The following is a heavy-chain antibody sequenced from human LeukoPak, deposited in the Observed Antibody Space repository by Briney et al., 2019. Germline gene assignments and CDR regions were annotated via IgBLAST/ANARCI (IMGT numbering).Heavy chain of an antibody. CDR3: ARGRLLRFFDY. V-gene: IGHV3-30*02. Sequence: PGGSLGLSCEASGFTFSIYGMHWVRQAPGKGLEWVSFIRNDGSNEYYADSVKGRFTISRDNSKNTLYLQMNSLRTEDTAVYYCARGRLLRFFDYWGQGTLVTVSS. CDR1: GFTFSIYG. J-gene: IGHJ4*02. CDR2: IRNDGSNE. D-gene: IGHD3-3*01.